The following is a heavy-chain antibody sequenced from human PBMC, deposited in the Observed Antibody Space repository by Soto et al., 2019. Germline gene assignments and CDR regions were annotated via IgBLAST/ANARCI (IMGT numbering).Heavy chain of an antibody. J-gene: IGHJ5*02. Sequence: GGSLRLSCVASGFTLSSYWMHWVRQAPGKGLVWVSHINNDGSNTNYADSVKGRFTIPRDNAKNTLYLQMNSLRAEDTAVYYCARDVSLVFDPWGQGTLVTVSS. CDR3: ARDVSLVFDP. D-gene: IGHD2-8*02. V-gene: IGHV3-74*01. CDR2: INNDGSNT. CDR1: GFTLSSYW.